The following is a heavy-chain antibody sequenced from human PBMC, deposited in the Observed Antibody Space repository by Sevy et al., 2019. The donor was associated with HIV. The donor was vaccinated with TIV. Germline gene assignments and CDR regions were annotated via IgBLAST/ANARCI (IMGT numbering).Heavy chain of an antibody. V-gene: IGHV4-31*03. D-gene: IGHD6-13*01. J-gene: IGHJ4*02. CDR2: IYYSGST. CDR1: GGSISSGGYY. Sequence: SETLSLTCTVSGGSISSGGYYWSWIRQHPGKGLEWIGYIYYSGSTYYNPSLKSRVTISVDPSKNQFSLKLSSVTAADTAVYYCARTQQLVPNFDYWGQGTLVTVSS. CDR3: ARTQQLVPNFDY.